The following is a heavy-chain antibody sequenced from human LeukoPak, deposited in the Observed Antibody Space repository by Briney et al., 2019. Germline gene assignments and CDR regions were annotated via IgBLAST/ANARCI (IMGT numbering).Heavy chain of an antibody. Sequence: SETLSLTCTVSGGSISSYYWSWIRQPPGKGLEWIGYTYYSGSTNYNPSLKSRVTISVDTSKNQFSLKLSSVTAADTAVYYCARNLKQWLDPYDAFDIWGQGTMVTVSS. J-gene: IGHJ3*02. CDR3: ARNLKQWLDPYDAFDI. CDR1: GGSISSYY. D-gene: IGHD6-19*01. CDR2: TYYSGST. V-gene: IGHV4-59*01.